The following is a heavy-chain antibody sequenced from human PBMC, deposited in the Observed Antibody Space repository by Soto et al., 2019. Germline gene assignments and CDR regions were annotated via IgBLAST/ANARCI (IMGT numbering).Heavy chain of an antibody. CDR1: GFTFSSYG. V-gene: IGHV3-33*01. J-gene: IGHJ4*02. Sequence: GGSLRLSCAASGFTFSSYGMHWVRQAPGKGLEWVAVIWYDGSNKYYADSVKGRFTISRDNSKNTLYLQMNSLRAEDTAVYYCASQSPYYYDSGYYFDYWGQGTLVTVSS. D-gene: IGHD3-22*01. CDR3: ASQSPYYYDSGYYFDY. CDR2: IWYDGSNK.